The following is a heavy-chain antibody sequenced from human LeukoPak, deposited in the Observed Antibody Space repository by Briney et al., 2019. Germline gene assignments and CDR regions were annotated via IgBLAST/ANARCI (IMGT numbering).Heavy chain of an antibody. Sequence: ASVKVSCKVSGYTLTELSMHWVRQAPGKGLEWMGGFDPEDGETIYAQKFQGRVTMTEDTSTDTAYMELSSLRSEDTAVYYCATKTQKGYYDNWFDPWGQGTLVTVSS. CDR2: FDPEDGET. D-gene: IGHD3-22*01. V-gene: IGHV1-24*01. CDR3: ATKTQKGYYDNWFDP. CDR1: GYTLTELS. J-gene: IGHJ5*02.